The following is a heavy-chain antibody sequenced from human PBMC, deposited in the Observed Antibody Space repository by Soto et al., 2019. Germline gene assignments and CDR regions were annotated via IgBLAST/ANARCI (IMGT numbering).Heavy chain of an antibody. CDR3: AREDMETNIVVVPDAQAQVIAANWFDP. Sequence: PGGSLRLSCAASGFTFSSYAIHWVRQAPGKGLEWVAVISYDGSNKYYADSVKGRFTISRDNSKNTLYLQMNSLRAEDTAVYYCAREDMETNIVVVPDAQAQVIAANWFDPWGQGTLVTVSS. CDR1: GFTFSSYA. CDR2: ISYDGSNK. J-gene: IGHJ5*02. D-gene: IGHD2-2*01. V-gene: IGHV3-30-3*01.